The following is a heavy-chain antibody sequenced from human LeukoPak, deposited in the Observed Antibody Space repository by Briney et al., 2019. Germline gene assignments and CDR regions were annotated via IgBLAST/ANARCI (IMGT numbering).Heavy chain of an antibody. CDR2: IDLSDSYT. D-gene: IGHD5-12*01. J-gene: IGHJ4*02. Sequence: GESLKISCKGSGYSFTNYWISWVRQTPGKGLEWMGKIDLSDSYTNYSPSFQGHVTISADKSVSTAYLQWSSLKASDTAIYYCATGSAYDFWGQGTLVTVSS. CDR1: GYSFTNYW. V-gene: IGHV5-10-1*01. CDR3: ATGSAYDF.